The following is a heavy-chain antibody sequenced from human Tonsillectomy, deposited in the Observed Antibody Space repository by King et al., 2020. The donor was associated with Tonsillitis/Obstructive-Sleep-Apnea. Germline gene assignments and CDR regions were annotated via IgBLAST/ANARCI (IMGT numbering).Heavy chain of an antibody. J-gene: IGHJ4*02. V-gene: IGHV3-15*01. Sequence: VQLVESGGGLIKPGGSLRLSCAASGFTVSNAWKSWVRQAPGKGLYWVGRVKSKTDGGTTDYAAPVKGRFTISREDSKDMLYLQMSSLKTEDTAVYYCTTDFVEGGVVVDYWGQGTLVTVSS. D-gene: IGHD3-16*01. CDR3: TTDFVEGGVVVDY. CDR1: GFTVSNAW. CDR2: VKSKTDGGTT.